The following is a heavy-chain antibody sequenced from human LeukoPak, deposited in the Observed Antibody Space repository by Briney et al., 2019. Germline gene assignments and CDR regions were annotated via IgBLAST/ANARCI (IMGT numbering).Heavy chain of an antibody. V-gene: IGHV1-46*01. CDR2: INPTGDTT. J-gene: IGHJ4*02. CDR3: AREASGGYFDY. Sequence: ASVKVSCKASGYTFSSYYMHWVRQAPGQGLERVGLINPTGDTTNSSHTLRGRVTIPRATSTSTVYIDLNRLTSQNTAVYYCAREASGGYFDYWGQGTLVTVSP. D-gene: IGHD4-23*01. CDR1: GYTFSSYY.